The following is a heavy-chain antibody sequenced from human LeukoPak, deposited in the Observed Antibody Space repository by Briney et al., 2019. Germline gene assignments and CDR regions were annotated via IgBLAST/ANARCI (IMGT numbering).Heavy chain of an antibody. CDR3: AKDIESSWNTRPAFDY. CDR2: ISSSSSYI. D-gene: IGHD6-13*01. Sequence: GGSLRLSCAASGFTFSSYSMNWVRQAPGKGLEWVSSISSSSSYIYYADSVKGRFTISRDNAKNSLYLQMNSLRAEDTALYYCAKDIESSWNTRPAFDYWGQGTLVTVSS. CDR1: GFTFSSYS. J-gene: IGHJ4*02. V-gene: IGHV3-21*04.